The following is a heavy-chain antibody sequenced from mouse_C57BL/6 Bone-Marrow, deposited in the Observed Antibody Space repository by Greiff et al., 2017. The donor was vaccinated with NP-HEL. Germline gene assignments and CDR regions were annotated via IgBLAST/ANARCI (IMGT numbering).Heavy chain of an antibody. CDR3: ARWPPVVPFAY. Sequence: QVHVKQSGAELARPGASVKLSCKASGYTFTSYGISWVKQRTGQGLEWIGEIYPRSGNTYYNEKFKGKATLTADKSSSTAYMELRSLTSEDSAVYFCARWPPVVPFAYWGQGTLVTVSA. J-gene: IGHJ3*01. V-gene: IGHV1-81*01. CDR2: IYPRSGNT. CDR1: GYTFTSYG. D-gene: IGHD1-1*01.